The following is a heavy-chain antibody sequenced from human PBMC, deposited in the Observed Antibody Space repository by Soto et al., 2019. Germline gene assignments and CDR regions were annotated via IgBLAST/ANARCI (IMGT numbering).Heavy chain of an antibody. Sequence: VGSLRLSCGASGLSVSDNYMGWVRQAPGRGLEWVSVMYAGGDTHYADSVKGRFTISRDKSENTLYLQMNSLRDEDTGVYFCVSRIPSWVFDYWGLGTLVTVSS. CDR3: VSRIPSWVFDY. CDR2: MYAGGDT. D-gene: IGHD2-21*01. V-gene: IGHV3-53*01. CDR1: GLSVSDNY. J-gene: IGHJ4*01.